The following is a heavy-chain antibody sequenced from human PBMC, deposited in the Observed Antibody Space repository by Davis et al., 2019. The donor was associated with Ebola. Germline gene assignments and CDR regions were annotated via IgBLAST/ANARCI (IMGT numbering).Heavy chain of an antibody. D-gene: IGHD2-15*01. CDR3: ARQVSRSGLYSHAFEI. CDR1: GCSIGTYY. J-gene: IGHJ3*02. V-gene: IGHV4-59*01. CDR2: IYYSGNT. Sequence: PSETLSPTCTVSGCSIGTYYWSWIRQPPGKGLEWIGYIYYSGNTNYNPSLKSRVTISVDTSKHQFSLKLSSVTAADTAVYYCARQVSRSGLYSHAFEIWGQGTMVTVSS.